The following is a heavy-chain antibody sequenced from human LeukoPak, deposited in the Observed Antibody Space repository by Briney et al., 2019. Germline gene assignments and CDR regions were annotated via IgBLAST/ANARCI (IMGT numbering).Heavy chain of an antibody. J-gene: IGHJ4*02. Sequence: SETLSLTCTVSGGSIGTNYWTYIRQPAGKGLEWIGRIHTSGSTNYNPSLKSRVTMSVDTSKNQFSLNLSSVTAADTAMYYCAREFSGTSIAARVFDSWGQGTLVTVSS. V-gene: IGHV4-4*07. CDR2: IHTSGST. CDR1: GGSIGTNY. CDR3: AREFSGTSIAARVFDS. D-gene: IGHD6-6*01.